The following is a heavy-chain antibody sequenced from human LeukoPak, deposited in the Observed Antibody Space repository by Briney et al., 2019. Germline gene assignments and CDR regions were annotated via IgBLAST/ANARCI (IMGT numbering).Heavy chain of an antibody. V-gene: IGHV3-21*01. Sequence: GGSLRLSCVASGFTFSSYSMNWVRQAPGKGLEWVSSISGSSYYIYFTDSVKGRFTISRDNAKNSLYLQMNSLRAKDTAVYYCARGLGATDFDYWGQGALVTVSS. CDR2: ISGSSYYI. CDR3: ARGLGATDFDY. D-gene: IGHD1-26*01. J-gene: IGHJ4*02. CDR1: GFTFSSYS.